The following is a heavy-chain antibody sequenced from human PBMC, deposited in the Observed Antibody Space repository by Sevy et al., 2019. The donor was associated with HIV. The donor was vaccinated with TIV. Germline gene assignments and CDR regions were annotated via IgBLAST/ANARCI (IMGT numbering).Heavy chain of an antibody. J-gene: IGHJ4*02. Sequence: SETLSLTCAVSGVSFSDYFWSWIRQSPGKGLEWIGEISHGGSSNYNPSLKSRVVMSLDTSNNQFSLKLTSVTAADTAVYYCARGPLFSPEYCRSGACPTIDYWGQGTLVTVSS. CDR3: ARGPLFSPEYCRSGACPTIDY. V-gene: IGHV4-34*01. D-gene: IGHD2-15*01. CDR2: ISHGGSS. CDR1: GVSFSDYF.